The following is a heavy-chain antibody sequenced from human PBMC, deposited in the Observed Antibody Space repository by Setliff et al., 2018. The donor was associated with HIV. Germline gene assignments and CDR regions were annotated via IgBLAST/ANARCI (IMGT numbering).Heavy chain of an antibody. J-gene: IGHJ3*02. D-gene: IGHD5-12*01. CDR2: INPTGGST. CDR1: GYSFTNHY. V-gene: IGHV1-46*01. CDR3: ASAGAWQRNALDI. Sequence: GASVKVSCKPSGYSFTNHYMHWVRQAPGQGLEWMGVINPTGGSTRNTQKFQGRVAMTRDTSTSTVYMELGSLRSEDTAVYYCASAGAWQRNALDIWGQGTMVTVSS.